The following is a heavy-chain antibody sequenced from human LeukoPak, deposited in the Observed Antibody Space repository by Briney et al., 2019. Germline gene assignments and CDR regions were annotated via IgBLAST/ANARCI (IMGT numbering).Heavy chain of an antibody. D-gene: IGHD5-18*01. CDR1: GFTFSSYA. Sequence: GGSLRLSCAASGFTFSSYAMSWVRQAPGKGLEWVSGISGNGGSTYYADSVKGRFTIPRDNSNNTLYLQMNSLRAEDTAVYYCAKGSGYNSGYPFDYWGQGTLVTVSS. CDR2: ISGNGGST. V-gene: IGHV3-23*01. J-gene: IGHJ4*02. CDR3: AKGSGYNSGYPFDY.